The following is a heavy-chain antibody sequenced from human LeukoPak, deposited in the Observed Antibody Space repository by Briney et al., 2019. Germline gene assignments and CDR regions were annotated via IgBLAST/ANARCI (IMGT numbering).Heavy chain of an antibody. J-gene: IGHJ1*01. V-gene: IGHV4-4*07. CDR2: IFSSGST. D-gene: IGHD3-10*01. CDR3: ARGHSSGRREYFQH. CDR1: GASISGYY. Sequence: PSETLSLTCTVSGASISGYYWTWIRQPAGKGLEWIGRIFSSGSTDYNPSLKSRVTMSVDTSNNHLSLKVTSVTAADTAVYYCARGHSSGRREYFQHWGQGTLVTVSS.